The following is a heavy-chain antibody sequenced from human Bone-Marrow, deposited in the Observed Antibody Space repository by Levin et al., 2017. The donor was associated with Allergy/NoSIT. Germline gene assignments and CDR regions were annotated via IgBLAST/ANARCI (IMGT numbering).Heavy chain of an antibody. Sequence: PGGSLRLSCAASGFTFSSYAMSWVRQAPGKGLEWVSAISGSGGSTYYADSVKGRFTISRDNSKNTLYLQMNSLRAEDTAEYYCAKDLETKEIDSSGYYYGSDYWGQGTLVTVSS. V-gene: IGHV3-23*01. D-gene: IGHD3-22*01. CDR2: ISGSGGST. CDR1: GFTFSSYA. J-gene: IGHJ4*02. CDR3: AKDLETKEIDSSGYYYGSDY.